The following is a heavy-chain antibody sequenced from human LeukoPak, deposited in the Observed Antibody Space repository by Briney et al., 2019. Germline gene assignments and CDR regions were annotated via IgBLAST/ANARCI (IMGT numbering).Heavy chain of an antibody. D-gene: IGHD6-19*01. J-gene: IGHJ3*02. Sequence: SETLSLTCTVSGGSISSYYWSWIRQPPGKGLEWIGYIYYSGSTNYNPSLKSRVTISVDTSKNQFSLKLSSVTAADTAVYYCARSEYSGGWYSAFDIWGQGTMVTVSS. CDR1: GGSISSYY. V-gene: IGHV4-59*08. CDR3: ARSEYSGGWYSAFDI. CDR2: IYYSGST.